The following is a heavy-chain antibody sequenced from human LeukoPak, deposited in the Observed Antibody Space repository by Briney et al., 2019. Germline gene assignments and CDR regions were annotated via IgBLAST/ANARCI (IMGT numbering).Heavy chain of an antibody. CDR1: GYTFTGYY. V-gene: IGHV1-2*02. CDR2: INPNSGGT. J-gene: IGHJ6*03. Sequence: ASVKVSCKASGYTFTGYYMHWVRQAPGQGLEWMGWINPNSGGTNYAQKFQGRVTMTRNTSISTAYMELSSLRSEDTAVYYCARASYSSGWLLPSTYYYYYMDVWGKGTTVTISS. CDR3: ARASYSSGWLLPSTYYYYYMDV. D-gene: IGHD6-19*01.